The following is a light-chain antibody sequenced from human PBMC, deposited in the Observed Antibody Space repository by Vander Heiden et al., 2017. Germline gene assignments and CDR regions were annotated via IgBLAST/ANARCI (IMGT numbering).Light chain of an antibody. J-gene: IGKJ3*01. V-gene: IGKV1-9*01. Sequence: DSQLTQSPSFLSASVGDRVTITCRASQGITSYLAWYQQRPGKAPKLLIFGASTLQSGVPSRFSGSGSGTEFTLTISSLQPEDFATYYCQQLNGYPFTFGPGTKVDI. CDR3: QQLNGYPFT. CDR1: QGITSY. CDR2: GAS.